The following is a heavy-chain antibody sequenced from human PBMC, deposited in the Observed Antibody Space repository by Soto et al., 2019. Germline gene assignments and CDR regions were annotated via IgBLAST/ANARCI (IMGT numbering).Heavy chain of an antibody. J-gene: IGHJ4*02. V-gene: IGHV5-51*01. CDR1: GYTFTNYW. Sequence: GESLKISCKGSGYTFTNYWIGWVRQMPGKGLEWMGIIYPGDSDTTYSPSFQGQVTISADKSINTAYLQWSSLKTSDTAMYYCARQFNFDFWGQGTLVTVSS. CDR3: ARQFNFDF. CDR2: IYPGDSDT.